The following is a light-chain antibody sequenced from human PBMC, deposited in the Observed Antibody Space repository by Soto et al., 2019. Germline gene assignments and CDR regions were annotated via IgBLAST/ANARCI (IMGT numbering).Light chain of an antibody. CDR2: AAS. V-gene: IGKV1-39*01. J-gene: IGKJ2*01. Sequence: DVQMTQSPSSLSASVGDRVTITCRASQNIASFLNWSQQRPGKAPKLLIFAASNLETGVPSRFSGRGSATDFTLTISSLQPEDCATYFCQQTYSMPVTFGHGTKLE. CDR1: QNIASF. CDR3: QQTYSMPVT.